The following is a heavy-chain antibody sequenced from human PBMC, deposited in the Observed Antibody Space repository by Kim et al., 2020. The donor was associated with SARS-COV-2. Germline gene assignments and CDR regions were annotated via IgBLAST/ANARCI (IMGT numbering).Heavy chain of an antibody. CDR3: ARFSRRALQGGGRGYYYYGMDV. CDR2: IYYSGST. D-gene: IGHD1-26*01. Sequence: SETLSLTCTVSGGSISSYYWSWIRQPPGKGLEWIGYIYYSGSTNYNPSLKSRVTISVDTSKNQFSLKLSSVTAADTAVYYCARFSRRALQGGGRGYYYYGMDVWGQGTTVTVSS. V-gene: IGHV4-59*01. J-gene: IGHJ6*02. CDR1: GGSISSYY.